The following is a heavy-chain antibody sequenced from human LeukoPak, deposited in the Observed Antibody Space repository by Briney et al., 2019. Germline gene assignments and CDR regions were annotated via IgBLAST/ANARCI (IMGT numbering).Heavy chain of an antibody. J-gene: IGHJ4*02. CDR3: ARVGGRGIDY. Sequence: GGSLRPSCSASGFSFNIYSMSWVRQSPGKGLEWIAYTGSIGSTIHYADSVKGRFTISRDNAKKSLFLQMDTLRGDDTAVYYCARVGGRGIDYWGQGSLVSVSS. CDR1: GFSFNIYS. CDR2: TGSIGSTI. V-gene: IGHV3-48*01.